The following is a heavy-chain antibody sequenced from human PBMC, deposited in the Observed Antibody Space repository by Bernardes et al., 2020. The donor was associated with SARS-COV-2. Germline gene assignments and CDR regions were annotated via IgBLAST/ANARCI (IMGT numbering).Heavy chain of an antibody. CDR1: GYIFSDHY. CDR3: ARGTGTSWFDY. CDR2: INTKSGGT. Sequence: ASMKVSCKSSGYIFSDHYMHWVRQAPGQGLEWMGWINTKSGGTKYTQEFQGRVTLTRDTSISAAYMELTSLRSDDTAVYYCARGTGTSWFDYWGQGALVTVSS. J-gene: IGHJ5*01. V-gene: IGHV1-2*02. D-gene: IGHD3-10*01.